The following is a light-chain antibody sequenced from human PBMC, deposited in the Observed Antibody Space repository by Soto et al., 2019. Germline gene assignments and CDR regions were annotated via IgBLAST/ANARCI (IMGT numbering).Light chain of an antibody. J-gene: IGKJ2*01. CDR3: QQCNNWPLYT. CDR1: QSVSSN. CDR2: GAS. Sequence: EIVMTQSXATLSVSPGERATLSCRASQSVSSNLAWYQQKPGQAPRLLIYGASTRATGIPARFSGSGSGTEFTLTISSLQSEDFAVYYCQQCNNWPLYTFGQGTKLEIK. V-gene: IGKV3-15*01.